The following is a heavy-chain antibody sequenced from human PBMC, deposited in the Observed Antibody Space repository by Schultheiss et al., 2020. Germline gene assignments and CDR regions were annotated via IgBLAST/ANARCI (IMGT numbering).Heavy chain of an antibody. Sequence: ASVKVSCKASGYTFTSYDINWVRQATGQGLEWMGWMNPNSGNTGYAQKFQGRVTMTRNTSISTAYMELRSLRSDDTAVYYCARDPGEVVPTPYYGMDVWGQGTTVTVSS. CDR3: ARDPGEVVPTPYYGMDV. CDR1: GYTFTSYD. CDR2: MNPNSGNT. D-gene: IGHD2-2*01. J-gene: IGHJ6*02. V-gene: IGHV1-8*01.